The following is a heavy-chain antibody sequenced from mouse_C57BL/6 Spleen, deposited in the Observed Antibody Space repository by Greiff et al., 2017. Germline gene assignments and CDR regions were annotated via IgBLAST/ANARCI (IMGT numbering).Heavy chain of an antibody. CDR2: IDPANGNT. V-gene: IGHV14-3*01. J-gene: IGHJ2*01. CDR1: GFNIKNTY. Sequence: DVQLQESVAELVRPGASVKLSCTASGFNIKNTYMHWVKQRPEQGLEWIGRIDPANGNTKYAPKFQGKATITADTSSNPAYLQLSSLTSEDTAIYYCAPSTTVVDLFDYWGQGTTLTVSS. D-gene: IGHD1-1*01. CDR3: APSTTVVDLFDY.